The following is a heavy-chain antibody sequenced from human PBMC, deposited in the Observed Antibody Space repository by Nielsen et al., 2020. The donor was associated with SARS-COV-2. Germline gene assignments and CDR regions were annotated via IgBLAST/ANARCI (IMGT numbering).Heavy chain of an antibody. Sequence: GGSLRLSCAASGFTFSSYSMNWVRQAPGKGLEWVSSTSSSSSYIYYADSVKGRFTISRDNAKNSLYLQMNSLRAEDTAVYYCARVLGGGVLDYWGQGTLVTVSS. D-gene: IGHD1-26*01. CDR1: GFTFSSYS. CDR3: ARVLGGGVLDY. J-gene: IGHJ4*02. CDR2: TSSSSSYI. V-gene: IGHV3-21*01.